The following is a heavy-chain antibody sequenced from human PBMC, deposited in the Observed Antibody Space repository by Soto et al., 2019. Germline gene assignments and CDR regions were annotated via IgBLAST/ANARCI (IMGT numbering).Heavy chain of an antibody. CDR2: ISYDGSNK. Sequence: GGSLRLSCAASGFTFSSYGMHRVRQAPGKGLEWVAVISYDGSNKYYADSVKGRFTISRDNSKNTLYLQMNSLRAEDTAVYYCAKDLYGDYGGVFDYWGQGTRVTVSS. D-gene: IGHD4-17*01. J-gene: IGHJ4*02. V-gene: IGHV3-30*18. CDR1: GFTFSSYG. CDR3: AKDLYGDYGGVFDY.